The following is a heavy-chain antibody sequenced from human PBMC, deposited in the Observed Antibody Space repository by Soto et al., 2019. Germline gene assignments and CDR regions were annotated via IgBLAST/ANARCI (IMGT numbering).Heavy chain of an antibody. D-gene: IGHD6-13*01. CDR3: ARGERQQQRDY. J-gene: IGHJ4*02. CDR1: GDSISSSKW. CDR2: IYHSGST. V-gene: IGHV4-4*02. Sequence: SETLSLTCAVSGDSISSSKWWSWVRQPPGKGLEWIGEIYHSGSTNYNPSLKSRVIISVDKSKNQFSLKLSSVADADTAVYYCARGERQQQRDYWGQGTLVTVSS.